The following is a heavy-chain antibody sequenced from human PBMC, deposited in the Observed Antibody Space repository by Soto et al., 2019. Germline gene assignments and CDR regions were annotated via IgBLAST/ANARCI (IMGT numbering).Heavy chain of an antibody. CDR2: IPQEGSDG. CDR3: ARDQLILLAHEFFYGSDV. V-gene: IGHV3-7*03. J-gene: IGHJ6*02. CDR1: GFTLSMYS. D-gene: IGHD2-8*02. Sequence: GGSLRLSCEVSGFTLSMYSMTWVRQAPGKGLEWVAKIPQEGSDGHYVDSVKGRFTISRDSAKNSVYLQMNSLRAEDTAVYYCARDQLILLAHEFFYGSDVWGQGAKVTVSS.